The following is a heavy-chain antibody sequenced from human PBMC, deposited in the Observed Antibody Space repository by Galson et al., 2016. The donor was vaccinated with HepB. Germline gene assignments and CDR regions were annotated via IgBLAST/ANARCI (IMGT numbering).Heavy chain of an antibody. V-gene: IGHV3-30*14. CDR3: ARLVLYDTSGSYY. CDR2: ISSDGSNK. D-gene: IGHD3-22*01. CDR1: RFTFSTYA. Sequence: SLRLSCAASRFTFSTYAMHWVRQAPGKGLEWVAVISSDGSNKYYADSVRGRFTISRDNSKNTVYLQMNSLRAEDTAVYYCARLVLYDTSGSYYWGQGTLVTVSS. J-gene: IGHJ4*02.